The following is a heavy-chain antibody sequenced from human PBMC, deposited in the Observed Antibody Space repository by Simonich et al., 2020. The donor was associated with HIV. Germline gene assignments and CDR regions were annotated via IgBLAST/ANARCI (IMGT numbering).Heavy chain of an antibody. V-gene: IGHV4-34*01. CDR1: GGSFSGYY. J-gene: IGHJ4*02. D-gene: IGHD2-2*01. Sequence: QVQLQQWCAGLLKPSETLSLTCAVYGGSFSGYYWSWIRQPPGKGLEWIWEINHSESTNYNPSLKSRVTISVDTSKNQFSLKLSSVTAADTAVYYCARGFYQRLYYFDYWGQGTLVTVSS. CDR2: INHSEST. CDR3: ARGFYQRLYYFDY.